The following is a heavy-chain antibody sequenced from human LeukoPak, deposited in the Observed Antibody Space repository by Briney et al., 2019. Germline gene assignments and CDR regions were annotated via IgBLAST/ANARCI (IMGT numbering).Heavy chain of an antibody. J-gene: IGHJ4*02. CDR3: GCSSTSWDRFDY. Sequence: QPGGSLRLSCAPSGFTVSSYGMRSVRQAPGKWLGWVVFIRYDGSNKHYAESVKGRFTISRDNSKNTLYLQMNSLRAEDTAVYYCGCSSTSWDRFDYWGQGTLVTVSS. CDR2: IRYDGSNK. V-gene: IGHV3-30*02. D-gene: IGHD2-2*01. CDR1: GFTVSSYG.